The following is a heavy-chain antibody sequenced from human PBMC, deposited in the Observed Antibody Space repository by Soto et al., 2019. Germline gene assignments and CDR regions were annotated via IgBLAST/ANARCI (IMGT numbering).Heavy chain of an antibody. Sequence: GGSLRLSCAASGFTFSSYAMSWVRQAPGKGLEWVSAISGSGGSTYYADSVKGRFTISRDNSKNTLYLQMNSLRAEDTAVYYCAKDLPLRYFDFDAFDIWGQGTMVTVSS. CDR3: AKDLPLRYFDFDAFDI. CDR1: GFTFSSYA. D-gene: IGHD3-9*01. CDR2: ISGSGGST. J-gene: IGHJ3*02. V-gene: IGHV3-23*01.